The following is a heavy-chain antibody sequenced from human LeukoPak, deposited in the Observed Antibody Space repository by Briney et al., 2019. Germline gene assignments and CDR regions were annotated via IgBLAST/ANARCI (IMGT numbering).Heavy chain of an antibody. V-gene: IGHV3-33*01. D-gene: IGHD2-2*01. CDR3: ARDCSSTSCKGYYYGMDV. CDR2: IWYDGSNK. Sequence: PGRSLRLSCAAPGFTFSSYGMHWVRQAPGKGLEWVAVIWYDGSNKYYADSVKGRFTISRDNSKNTLYLQMNSLRAEDTAVYYCARDCSSTSCKGYYYGMDVWGQGTTVTVSS. CDR1: GFTFSSYG. J-gene: IGHJ6*02.